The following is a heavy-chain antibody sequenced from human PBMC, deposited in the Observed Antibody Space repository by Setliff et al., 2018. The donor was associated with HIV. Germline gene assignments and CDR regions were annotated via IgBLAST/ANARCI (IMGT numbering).Heavy chain of an antibody. D-gene: IGHD3-22*01. CDR1: GFSLNTSGMA. CDR2: IYWDDDK. CDR3: AHRLVVRWYFDY. J-gene: IGHJ4*02. Sequence: SGPTLVNPTQTLTLTCTFSGFSLNTSGMAVGWIRQPPGKALEWLALIYWDDDKRYSPSLKSRLTITKDTSKNQVVLTMTNLDPVDTATYFCAHRLVVRWYFDYWAREHWSPSPQ. V-gene: IGHV2-5*02.